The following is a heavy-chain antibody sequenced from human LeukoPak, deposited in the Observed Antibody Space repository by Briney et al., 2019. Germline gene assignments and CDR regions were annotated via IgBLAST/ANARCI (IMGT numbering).Heavy chain of an antibody. V-gene: IGHV3-13*01. CDR1: GFTFSSYD. J-gene: IGHJ3*02. D-gene: IGHD1-26*01. CDR2: IGTAGDT. CDR3: ARSSGSYYLDAFDI. Sequence: GGSLRLSCAASGFTFSSYDMHWVRQATGKGLEWVSAIGTAGDTYYPGSVKGRFTISRENAKNSLYLQMNSLRAGDTAVYYCARSSGSYYLDAFDIWGQGTMVTVSS.